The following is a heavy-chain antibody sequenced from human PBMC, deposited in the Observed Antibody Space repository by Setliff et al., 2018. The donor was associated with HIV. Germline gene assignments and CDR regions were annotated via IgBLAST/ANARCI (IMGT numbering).Heavy chain of an antibody. CDR2: IYPGDSDT. CDR3: ARSGDSSVNWFDP. V-gene: IGHV5-51*01. J-gene: IGHJ5*02. Sequence: GESLKISCKASGYTFTNHWIGWVRQMPGKGLEWMGAIYPGDSDTRYSPSFQGQVIISVDKFIRTAYLQWASLQPSDTAIYYCARSGDSSVNWFDPWGQGTLVTSPQ. D-gene: IGHD3-22*01. CDR1: GYTFTNHW.